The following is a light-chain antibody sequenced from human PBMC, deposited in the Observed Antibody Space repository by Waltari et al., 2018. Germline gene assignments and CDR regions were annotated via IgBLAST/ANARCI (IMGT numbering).Light chain of an antibody. V-gene: IGLV2-14*01. CDR3: SSYTSSSTLGV. CDR1: SSDVGGSNY. Sequence: QSALTQPASVSGSPGQSITISCTGTSSDVGGSNYVSWYQQHPGKPPKLLIYEVSNRPSGVSNRFSGSKSGNTASLTISGLQAEDEADYYCSSYTSSSTLGVFGTGTKVTVL. J-gene: IGLJ1*01. CDR2: EVS.